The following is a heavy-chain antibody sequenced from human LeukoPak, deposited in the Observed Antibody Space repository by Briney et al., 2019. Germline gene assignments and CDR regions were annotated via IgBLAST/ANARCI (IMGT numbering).Heavy chain of an antibody. CDR2: FGTRSTSI. V-gene: IGHV3-21*04. D-gene: IGHD1-14*01. J-gene: IGHJ4*02. CDR3: ARVATGWLSFVY. Sequence: GGSLRLSCTASGFTFSGYSMNWIRQAPGKGLEWVSSFGTRSTSIYHADSVKGRFTISRDNTKNSLYLQMNSLRAEDTAVYYCARVATGWLSFVYWGQGTLVTVSS. CDR1: GFTFSGYS.